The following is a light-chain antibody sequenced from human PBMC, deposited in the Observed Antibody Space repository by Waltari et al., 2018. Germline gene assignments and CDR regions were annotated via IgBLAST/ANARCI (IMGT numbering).Light chain of an antibody. Sequence: QTVVTQEPSFSVSPGGTVTPTCGLTSGSVSSGHYPGWYQQTPGQAPRTLIYRTNTRSSGVPDRFSGSIVGNKAALTITGAQADDESDYYCVMYVGSGIWVFGGGTKLTVL. CDR1: SGSVSSGHY. J-gene: IGLJ3*02. V-gene: IGLV8-61*01. CDR2: RTN. CDR3: VMYVGSGIWV.